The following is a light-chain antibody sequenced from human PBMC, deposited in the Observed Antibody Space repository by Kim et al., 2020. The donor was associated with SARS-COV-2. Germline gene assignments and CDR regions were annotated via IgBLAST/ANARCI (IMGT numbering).Light chain of an antibody. CDR2: ANN. Sequence: GQKVTISCSGSSSNLGNNYVSWYQKLPGTAPKLLLYANNKRPSVIPDRFSGSKSGTSATLGITGLQTGDEADYYCGTWDSSLSAVVFGGGTQLTVL. J-gene: IGLJ2*01. V-gene: IGLV1-51*01. CDR3: GTWDSSLSAVV. CDR1: SSNLGNNY.